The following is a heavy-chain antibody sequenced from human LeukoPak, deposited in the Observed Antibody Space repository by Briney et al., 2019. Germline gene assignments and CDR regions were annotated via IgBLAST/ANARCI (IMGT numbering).Heavy chain of an antibody. CDR2: INPNSGGT. CDR3: ARDLXSTSNWEFDY. J-gene: IGHJ4*02. Sequence: ASVKVSCKTSGYSFAGYFIHWVRQAPGQGLQWMGRINPNSGGTEYEQSFQGRVTMTRDTSISTAYVEVSTLISDDTAVYYCARDLXSTSNWEFDYWGQGTLVTVSS. V-gene: IGHV1-2*06. CDR1: GYSFAGYF. D-gene: IGHD1-26*01.